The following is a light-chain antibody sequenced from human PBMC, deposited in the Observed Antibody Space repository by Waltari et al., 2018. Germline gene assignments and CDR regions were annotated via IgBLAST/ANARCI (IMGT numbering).Light chain of an antibody. CDR3: QQAFDSPYT. CDR2: EAS. J-gene: IGKJ2*01. CDR1: PNFRGF. Sequence: DIQMTQSPSSLSASVGDTVTISCRASPNFRGFLNWYQVRPGKAPQLLIYEASTLQRGVPSRFSGSGSGTEFTLTISSLQPGDFATYYCQQAFDSPYTFGQGTKVEIK. V-gene: IGKV1-39*01.